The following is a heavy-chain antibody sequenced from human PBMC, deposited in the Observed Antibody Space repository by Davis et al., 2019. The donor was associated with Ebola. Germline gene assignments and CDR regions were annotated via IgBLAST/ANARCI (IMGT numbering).Heavy chain of an antibody. CDR1: GFTFSSYA. V-gene: IGHV3-30-3*01. D-gene: IGHD4-23*01. CDR3: ARRTPPDD. Sequence: GESLKISCAASGFTFSSYAMHWVRQAPGKGLEWVAVISYDGSNKYYADSVKGRFTISRDNSKNTLYLQMNSLRAEDTAVYYCARRTPPDDWSQGTLVTVSS. CDR2: ISYDGSNK. J-gene: IGHJ4*02.